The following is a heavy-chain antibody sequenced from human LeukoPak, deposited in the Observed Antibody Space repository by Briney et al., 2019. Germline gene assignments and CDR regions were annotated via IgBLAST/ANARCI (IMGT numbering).Heavy chain of an antibody. J-gene: IGHJ4*02. CDR1: GFTFSSYG. CDR2: ISYDGSNK. V-gene: IGHV3-30*18. D-gene: IGHD3-10*01. CDR3: AKDVLGETMVRGPVDY. Sequence: PGRSLRLSCAASGFTFSSYGMHWVRQAPGKGLKWVAVISYDGSNKYYADSVKGRFTISRDNSKNTLYLQMNSLRAEDTAVYYCAKDVLGETMVRGPVDYWGQGTLVTVSS.